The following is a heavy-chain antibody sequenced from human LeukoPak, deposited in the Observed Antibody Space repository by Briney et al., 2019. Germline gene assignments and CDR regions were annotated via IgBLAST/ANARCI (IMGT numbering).Heavy chain of an antibody. D-gene: IGHD2-2*01. CDR1: GFTFSSYS. Sequence: GGSLRLSCAASGFTFSSYSMNWVRQAPGKGLVWVSRINSDGSSTSYADSVKGRFTISRDNAKNTLYLQMNSLRAEDTAVYYCARGRRRLALLPAAIGYWGQGTLVTVSS. V-gene: IGHV3-74*01. CDR3: ARGRRRLALLPAAIGY. J-gene: IGHJ4*02. CDR2: INSDGSST.